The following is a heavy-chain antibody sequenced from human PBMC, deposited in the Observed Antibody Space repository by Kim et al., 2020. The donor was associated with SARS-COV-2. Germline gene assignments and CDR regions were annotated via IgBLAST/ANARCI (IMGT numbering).Heavy chain of an antibody. D-gene: IGHD3-10*01. CDR1: GFTFSSYG. V-gene: IGHV3-33*05. Sequence: GGSLRLSCAASGFTFSSYGMHWVRQAPGKGLEWVAVISYDGSNKYYADSVKGRFTISRDNSKNTLYLQMNSLRAEDTAVYYCARATVYGSGSFARRFYYGMDVWGQGTTVTVSS. CDR2: ISYDGSNK. CDR3: ARATVYGSGSFARRFYYGMDV. J-gene: IGHJ6*02.